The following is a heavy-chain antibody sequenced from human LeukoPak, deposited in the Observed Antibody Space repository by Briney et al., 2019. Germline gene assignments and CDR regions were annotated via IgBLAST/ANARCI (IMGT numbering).Heavy chain of an antibody. CDR1: GHTLSEIS. J-gene: IGHJ3*02. CDR2: FDPEDGET. V-gene: IGHV1-24*01. CDR3: ATDKGGPGTTFHDPFDN. D-gene: IGHD1-7*01. Sequence: ASVKVSCKVSGHTLSEISMHWVRQAPGKGLEWMGSFDPEDGETMYAENFRGRFTMTEDTSRDTAHMELSSLRSEDTAVYFCATDKGGPGTTFHDPFDNWGQGTMVTVSS.